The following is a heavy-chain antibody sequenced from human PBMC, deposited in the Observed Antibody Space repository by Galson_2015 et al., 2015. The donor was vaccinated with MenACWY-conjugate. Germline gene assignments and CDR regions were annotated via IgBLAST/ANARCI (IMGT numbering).Heavy chain of an antibody. Sequence: SLRLSCAVSGFTFSRFDMSWVRQAPGKGLEWVAGISDAGGSTYYADSVQGRFIISRDNSKNTLYLQMNSLRAEDTAVYFCAREAARYSYGDYWGQGILVTVSS. CDR3: AREAARYSYGDY. J-gene: IGHJ4*02. D-gene: IGHD5-18*01. CDR1: GFTFSRFD. V-gene: IGHV3-23*01. CDR2: ISDAGGST.